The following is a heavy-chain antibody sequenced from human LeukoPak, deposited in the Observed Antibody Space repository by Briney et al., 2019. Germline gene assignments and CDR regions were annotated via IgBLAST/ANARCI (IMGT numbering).Heavy chain of an antibody. CDR1: GFTFSSYW. CDR2: NNSDGSST. CDR3: AREGDGYNQGAFDY. J-gene: IGHJ4*02. V-gene: IGHV3-74*01. Sequence: PGGSLRLSCAASGFTFSSYWMHWVRQAPGKGRVWVTRNNSDGSSTSYADSVKDRFTISRDNAKNTLYLQMNSLRAEDTAVYYCAREGDGYNQGAFDYWGQGTLVTVSS. D-gene: IGHD5-24*01.